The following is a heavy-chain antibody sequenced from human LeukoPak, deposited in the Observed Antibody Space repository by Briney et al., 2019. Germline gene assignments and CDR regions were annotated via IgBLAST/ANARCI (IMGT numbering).Heavy chain of an antibody. CDR1: GGSFSGYY. V-gene: IGHV4-34*01. D-gene: IGHD3-10*01. J-gene: IGHJ3*02. Sequence: SETLSLTCAVYGGSFSGYYWSWIRQPPGKGLEWIGEINHSGSTNYNPSLKSRVTISVDTSKNQFSLKLSSVTAADTAVYYCASWGSGSYYNVGIDAFDIWGQGTMVTVSS. CDR3: ASWGSGSYYNVGIDAFDI. CDR2: INHSGST.